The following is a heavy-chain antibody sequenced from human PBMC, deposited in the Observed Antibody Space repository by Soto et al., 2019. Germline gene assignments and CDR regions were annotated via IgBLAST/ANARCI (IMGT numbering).Heavy chain of an antibody. CDR1: GFTFSSYS. J-gene: IGHJ4*02. D-gene: IGHD5-12*01. CDR2: ISSSSSYI. CDR3: ARDHRGKVVATIFNY. Sequence: EVQLVESGGGLVKPGGSLRLSCAASGFTFSSYSMNWVRQAPGKGLEWVSSISSSSSYIYYADSVKGRFTISRDNAKNSLNLQMNSLRAEDTAVYYCARDHRGKVVATIFNYWGQGTLVTVSS. V-gene: IGHV3-21*01.